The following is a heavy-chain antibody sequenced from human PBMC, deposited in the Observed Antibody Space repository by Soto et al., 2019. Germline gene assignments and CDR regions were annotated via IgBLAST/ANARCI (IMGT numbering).Heavy chain of an antibody. CDR3: ARDTSSTSRSLYYYGMDV. Sequence: GASVKVSCKASGGTFSSYAISWVRQAPGQGLEWMGGIIPIFGTANYAQKFQGRVTITAEESTSTAYMELSSLRSEDTAVYYCARDTSSTSRSLYYYGMDVWGQGTTVTVSS. J-gene: IGHJ6*02. CDR2: IIPIFGTA. D-gene: IGHD2-2*01. V-gene: IGHV1-69*13. CDR1: GGTFSSYA.